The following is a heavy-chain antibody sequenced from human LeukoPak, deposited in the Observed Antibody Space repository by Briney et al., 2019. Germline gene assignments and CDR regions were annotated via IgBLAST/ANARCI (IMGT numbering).Heavy chain of an antibody. CDR3: ARLIKTSSIAAAGDGWFDP. CDR1: GYSISSGYY. V-gene: IGHV4-38-2*01. D-gene: IGHD6-13*01. Sequence: PSETLSLTCAVSGYSISSGYYWGWIRQPLGKGLEWIGSIYHSGSTYYNPSLKSRVTISVDTSKNQFSLKLSSVTAADTAVYYCARLIKTSSIAAAGDGWFDPWGQGTLVTVSS. J-gene: IGHJ5*02. CDR2: IYHSGST.